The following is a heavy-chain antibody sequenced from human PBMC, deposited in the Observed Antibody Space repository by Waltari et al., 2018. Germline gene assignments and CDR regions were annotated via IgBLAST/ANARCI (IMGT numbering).Heavy chain of an antibody. CDR1: GYTFTGSY. J-gene: IGHJ5*02. D-gene: IGHD2-2*01. CDR2: IWYDGSNK. V-gene: IGHV3-30*02. Sequence: QVQLVQSGAAVQNPGASVKVSCTASGYTFTGSYMHWVRQAPGNGLEWVAVIWYDGSNKYNADSVKGRFTISRDNSKNTRYLQMNSLRAEDTAMYYCAKTGKIYCSSTSCNNWFDPWGQGTLVTVSS. CDR3: AKTGKIYCSSTSCNNWFDP.